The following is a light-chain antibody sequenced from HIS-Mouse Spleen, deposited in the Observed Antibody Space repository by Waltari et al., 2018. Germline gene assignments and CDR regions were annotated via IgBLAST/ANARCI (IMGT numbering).Light chain of an antibody. CDR1: SSDAGGYNY. CDR3: SSYTSSSTPL. Sequence: QSALTQPASVSGSPGQSITISCTGTSSDAGGYNYVSWYQQHPGKAPKLMIYEVRNRPSGVSNRFSGSKSGNTVSLTISGLQAEDEADYYCSSYTSSSTPLFGGGTKLTVL. J-gene: IGLJ2*01. CDR2: EVR. V-gene: IGLV2-14*01.